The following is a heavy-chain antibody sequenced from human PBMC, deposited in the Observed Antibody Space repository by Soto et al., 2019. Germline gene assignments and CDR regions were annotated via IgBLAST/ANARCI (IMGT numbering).Heavy chain of an antibody. D-gene: IGHD3-22*01. J-gene: IGHJ4*02. CDR2: IYSGSTT. Sequence: EVQLVETEGGLIQPGGSLRLSCAASGFTVSSNYMSWVRQAPGKGLEWVSIIYSGSTTYYADSVKGRFTISRDNSKNTLYLQMNSLRAEDTAVYYCARVYDSSGYYPYYFDYWGQGTLVTVSS. V-gene: IGHV3-53*02. CDR3: ARVYDSSGYYPYYFDY. CDR1: GFTVSSNY.